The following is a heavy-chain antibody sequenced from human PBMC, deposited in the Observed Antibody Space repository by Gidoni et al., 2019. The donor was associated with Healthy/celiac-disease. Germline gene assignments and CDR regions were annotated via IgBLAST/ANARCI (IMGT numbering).Heavy chain of an antibody. Sequence: QVQLVQSGAEVKKPGASVKVSCKASGYTFTSYAMHWVRQAPGQRLEWMGWINAGNGNTKYSQKFQGRVTITRDTSASTAYMELSSLRSEDTAVYYCARSQDPEYVVVPAAPGDYWGQGTLVTVSS. J-gene: IGHJ4*02. D-gene: IGHD2-2*01. CDR1: GYTFTSYA. CDR2: INAGNGNT. V-gene: IGHV1-3*01. CDR3: ARSQDPEYVVVPAAPGDY.